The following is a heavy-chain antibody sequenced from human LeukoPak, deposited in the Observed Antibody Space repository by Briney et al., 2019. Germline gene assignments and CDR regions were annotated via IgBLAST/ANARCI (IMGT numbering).Heavy chain of an antibody. D-gene: IGHD3-22*01. Sequence: TSETLSLTCTVSGGSISSYYWSWIRQPPGKGLEWIGYIFYSGSTNYNPSLKSRVTISVDTSKNQFSLKLSSVTAADTAVYYCARGFYDSSGYSEPFDYWGRGTLVTVSS. CDR2: IFYSGST. J-gene: IGHJ4*02. CDR3: ARGFYDSSGYSEPFDY. CDR1: GGSISSYY. V-gene: IGHV4-59*08.